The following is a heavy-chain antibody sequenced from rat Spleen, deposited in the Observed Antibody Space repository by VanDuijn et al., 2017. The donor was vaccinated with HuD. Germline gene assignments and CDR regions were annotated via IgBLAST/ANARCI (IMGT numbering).Heavy chain of an antibody. D-gene: IGHD3-6*01. CDR3: TRNWDY. Sequence: VQLKESGPGLVQPSQTLSLTCTVSGFTFNNYWMTWIRQAPGKGLDWIASITNTGGSTYYPDSVKGRFTVSRDNAKNTLYLQMNSLRSEDTATYYCTRNWDYWGQGVMVTVSS. V-gene: IGHV5-31*01. CDR1: GFTFNNYW. CDR2: ITNTGGST. J-gene: IGHJ2*01.